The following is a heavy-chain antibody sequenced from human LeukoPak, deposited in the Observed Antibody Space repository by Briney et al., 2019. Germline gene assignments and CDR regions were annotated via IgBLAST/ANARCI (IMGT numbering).Heavy chain of an antibody. V-gene: IGHV3-66*01. D-gene: IGHD4-23*01. CDR2: IYSGGIT. CDR1: GFTFSSYS. Sequence: PGGSLRLSCAASGFTFSSYSMNWVRQAPGKGLEWVSVIYSGGITDYAYSVKGRFTISRDNSKNTLHLQMNNLRAEDTAVYYCARVVIRPYYFDYWGQGTLVTVSS. J-gene: IGHJ4*02. CDR3: ARVVIRPYYFDY.